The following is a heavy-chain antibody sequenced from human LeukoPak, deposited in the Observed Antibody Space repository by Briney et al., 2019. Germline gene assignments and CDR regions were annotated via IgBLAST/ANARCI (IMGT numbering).Heavy chain of an antibody. CDR1: GGTFSSYA. V-gene: IGHV1-2*04. CDR2: INPNSGGT. Sequence: ASVKVSCKASGGTFSSYAISWVRQAPGQGLEWMGWINPNSGGTNYAQKFQGWVTMTRDTSISTAYMELSRLRSDDTAVYYCAREESSSSLYYYYGMDVWGQGTTVTVSS. J-gene: IGHJ6*02. D-gene: IGHD6-6*01. CDR3: AREESSSSLYYYYGMDV.